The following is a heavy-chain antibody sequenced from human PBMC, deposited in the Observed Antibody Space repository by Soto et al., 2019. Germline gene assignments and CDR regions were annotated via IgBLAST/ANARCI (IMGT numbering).Heavy chain of an antibody. CDR3: AVRAVRDTAMYDY. D-gene: IGHD5-18*01. CDR1: GYTFTSYG. CDR2: ISAYNGNT. V-gene: IGHV1-18*04. Sequence: SVKVSCTASGYTFTSYGISCVRQAPGQGLEWMGWISAYNGNTNYAQKLQGRVTMTTDTSTSTAYMELRSLRSDDTAVYYCAVRAVRDTAMYDYWGQGTLVTVSS. J-gene: IGHJ4*02.